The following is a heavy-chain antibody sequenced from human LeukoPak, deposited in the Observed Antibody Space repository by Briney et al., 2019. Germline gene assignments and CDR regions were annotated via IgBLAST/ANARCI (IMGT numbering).Heavy chain of an antibody. D-gene: IGHD3-22*01. Sequence: GGSLRLSCAASGFTFSSYGMHWVRQAPGKGLEWVAVIWYDGSNKYYADSVKGRFTISRDNSKNTLYLQMNSLRAEDTAVYYCARDLSGSSPDMIVVVSDAFDIWGQGTMVTVPS. CDR1: GFTFSSYG. CDR3: ARDLSGSSPDMIVVVSDAFDI. V-gene: IGHV3-33*01. J-gene: IGHJ3*02. CDR2: IWYDGSNK.